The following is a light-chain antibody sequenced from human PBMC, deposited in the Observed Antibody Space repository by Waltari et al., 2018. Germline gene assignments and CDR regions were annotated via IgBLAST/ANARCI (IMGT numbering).Light chain of an antibody. V-gene: IGKV3-20*01. J-gene: IGKJ3*01. CDR3: QKYSSSPFT. Sequence: VILTQSPATLSLSPGERATLSCRASQSVSSYLAWYQQKPGQAPRLLIHGASSRATGIPDRFSGSGSGREFTLIISSLEPEDFAVYYCQKYSSSPFTFGPGTKLDIK. CDR1: QSVSSY. CDR2: GAS.